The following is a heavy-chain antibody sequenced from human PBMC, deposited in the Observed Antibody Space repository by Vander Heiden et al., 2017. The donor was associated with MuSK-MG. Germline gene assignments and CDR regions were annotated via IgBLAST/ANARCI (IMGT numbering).Heavy chain of an antibody. CDR2: ISYDGSNK. J-gene: IGHJ5*02. CDR3: GALITGTTLGFDP. D-gene: IGHD1-7*01. Sequence: QVQLVESGGGVVQPGRSLRLSWAASGFTFSSYGMHWVRQAPGKGLEWVAVISYDGSNKYYADSVKGRFTISRDNSKNTLYLQMNSLRAEDTAVYYCGALITGTTLGFDPWGQGTLVTVSS. CDR1: GFTFSSYG. V-gene: IGHV3-30*03.